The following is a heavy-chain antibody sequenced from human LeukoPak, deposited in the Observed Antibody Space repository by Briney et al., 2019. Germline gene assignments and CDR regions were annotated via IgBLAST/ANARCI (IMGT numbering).Heavy chain of an antibody. V-gene: IGHV1-58*01. CDR1: GFTFTSSA. CDR2: IVVGSGNT. Sequence: GTSVKVSCKASGFTFTSSAVQWVRQARGQRLEWIGWIVVGSGNTNYAQKFQERVTITRDMSTSTAYMELSSLRSEDTAVYYCAAGPYYDFWSGYQYFDYWGQGTLVTVSS. J-gene: IGHJ4*02. CDR3: AAGPYYDFWSGYQYFDY. D-gene: IGHD3-3*01.